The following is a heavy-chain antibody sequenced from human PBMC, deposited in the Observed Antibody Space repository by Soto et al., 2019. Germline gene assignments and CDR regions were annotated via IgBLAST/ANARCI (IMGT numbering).Heavy chain of an antibody. V-gene: IGHV4-34*01. CDR2: INHSGGT. CDR3: ATGDYFAYYYYGMDV. CDR1: RGSFSGYS. J-gene: IGHJ6*02. D-gene: IGHD4-17*01. Sequence: PSETLSLTCAVYRGSFSGYSWTWIRQPPGKGLEWIGEINHSGGTNYNPSLKSRVTISVDTSKKQFSLNLSSLTAADTAVYYCATGDYFAYYYYGMDVWGQGTTVTVSS.